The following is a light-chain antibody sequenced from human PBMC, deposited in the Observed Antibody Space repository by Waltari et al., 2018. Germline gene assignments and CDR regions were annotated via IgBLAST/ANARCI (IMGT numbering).Light chain of an antibody. Sequence: QSALTQPASVSGSPGQSITISCTGTSSDVGSYNLVSWYQQHPGKAPKLMIYEVSKRPSGVSNRFSGSKSGNTASLTISGLQAEDEADYYYCSYAGSSLGVVFGGGTKLTVL. CDR1: SSDVGSYNL. V-gene: IGLV2-23*02. CDR3: CSYAGSSLGVV. CDR2: EVS. J-gene: IGLJ2*01.